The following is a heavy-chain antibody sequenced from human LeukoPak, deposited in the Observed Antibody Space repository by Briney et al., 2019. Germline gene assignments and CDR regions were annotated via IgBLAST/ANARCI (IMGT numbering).Heavy chain of an antibody. D-gene: IGHD6-13*01. CDR3: VRERIAAARVFTDFDY. Sequence: AGGSLRLSCAASGFTFSSYSMNWVRQAPGKGLEWVSSISSSSSYIYYADSVKGRFTISRDDAKNSLYLQMNSLRAEDTAVYYCVRERIAAARVFTDFDYWGQGTLVTVSS. V-gene: IGHV3-21*01. CDR1: GFTFSSYS. J-gene: IGHJ4*02. CDR2: ISSSSSYI.